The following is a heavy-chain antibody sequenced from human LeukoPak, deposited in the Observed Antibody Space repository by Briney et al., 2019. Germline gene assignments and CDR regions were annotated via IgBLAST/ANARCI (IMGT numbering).Heavy chain of an antibody. CDR3: ARHRDSDISGSSAGLDY. V-gene: IGHV3-7*01. Sequence: PGGSLRLSCAASGFTFSNYWMTWVRQAPGKGLEWVANIRRDGNEKHYVESMEGRFIITRDNAKNSLYLEMDSLRVEDTAEYFCARHRDSDISGSSAGLDYWGQGTLVTVSS. J-gene: IGHJ4*02. D-gene: IGHD3-22*01. CDR2: IRRDGNEK. CDR1: GFTFSNYW.